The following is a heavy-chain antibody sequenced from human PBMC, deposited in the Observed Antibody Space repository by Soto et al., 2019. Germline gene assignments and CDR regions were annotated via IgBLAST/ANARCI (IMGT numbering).Heavy chain of an antibody. D-gene: IGHD3-22*01. CDR2: INPNSGGT. CDR1: GYTFTGYY. CDR3: ARAPFVRKYYDSSGYFGY. Sequence: ASVKVSCKASGYTFTGYYMHWVRQAPGQGPEWMGWINPNSGGTNYAQKFQGRVTMTRDTSISTAYMELSRLRSDDTAVYYCARAPFVRKYYDSSGYFGYWGQGTLVTVSS. V-gene: IGHV1-2*02. J-gene: IGHJ4*02.